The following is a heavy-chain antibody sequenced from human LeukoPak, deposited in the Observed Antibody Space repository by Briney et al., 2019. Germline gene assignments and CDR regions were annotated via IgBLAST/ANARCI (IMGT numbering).Heavy chain of an antibody. CDR1: GFTFSSYW. Sequence: GGSLRLSCAASGFTFSSYWMSWVRQAPGKGLEWVANIKQDGSEKYYVDSVKGRFTISRDNAKNSLYLQTNSLRAEDTAVYYCARESVPPYYYYYGMDVWGQGTTVTVSS. CDR3: ARESVPPYYYYYGMDV. D-gene: IGHD5/OR15-5a*01. CDR2: IKQDGSEK. V-gene: IGHV3-7*01. J-gene: IGHJ6*02.